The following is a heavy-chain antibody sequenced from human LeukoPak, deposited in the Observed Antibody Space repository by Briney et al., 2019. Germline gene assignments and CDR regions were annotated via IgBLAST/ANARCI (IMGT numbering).Heavy chain of an antibody. V-gene: IGHV3-53*05. CDR3: ARVSGAAAATGGYFDY. D-gene: IGHD6-13*01. CDR2: IYSDGAT. J-gene: IGHJ4*02. CDR1: GFTFSSNY. Sequence: GGSLRLSCAASGFTFSSNYMSWVRQAPGKGLEWVSVIYSDGATYYADSVKGRFTISRDNSKNTLYLQTNSLRTEDTAIYYCARVSGAAAATGGYFDYWGQGTLVTVSS.